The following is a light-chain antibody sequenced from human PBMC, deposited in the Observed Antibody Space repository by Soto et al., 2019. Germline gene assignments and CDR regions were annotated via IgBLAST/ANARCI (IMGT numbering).Light chain of an antibody. CDR1: QSVSSTN. Sequence: EIVLTQSPGTLSLSPGERATLSCRASQSVSSTNLAWYQQRPGQAPRLLIFGASNRTTGVPDRFSGSGSGTDFTLAISRLEPEDFAVYYCQQFGSSPLLTFGGGTNVEIK. CDR2: GAS. V-gene: IGKV3-20*01. J-gene: IGKJ4*01. CDR3: QQFGSSPLLT.